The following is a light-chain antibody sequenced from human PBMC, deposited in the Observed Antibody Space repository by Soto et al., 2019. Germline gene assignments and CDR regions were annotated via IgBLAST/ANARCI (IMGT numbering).Light chain of an antibody. V-gene: IGKV3-20*01. Sequence: EIVVTQSPGTLSLSPGERATLSCRASQSISSSYLAWYQQKPGQAPRLLIYGASRRATGIPDRFSGSGSGTDFTITISRLEPEDFAVYYCQQYGSSPHTFGQGTKLEIK. J-gene: IGKJ2*01. CDR3: QQYGSSPHT. CDR1: QSISSSY. CDR2: GAS.